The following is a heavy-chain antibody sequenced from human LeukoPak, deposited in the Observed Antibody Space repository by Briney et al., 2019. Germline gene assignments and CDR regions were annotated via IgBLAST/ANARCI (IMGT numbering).Heavy chain of an antibody. CDR2: FHYSGST. CDR1: GGPIRSGTNS. J-gene: IGHJ4*02. CDR3: ARQPGIAARPFDY. Sequence: PSETLSLTCTVSGGPIRSGTNSWGWVRQPPGRGLEWIGTFHYSGSTYYNPSLKSRVTISVDTSKNQFSLKLSSVTAADTAVYYCARQPGIAARPFDYWGQGILVTVSS. V-gene: IGHV4-39*01. D-gene: IGHD6-6*01.